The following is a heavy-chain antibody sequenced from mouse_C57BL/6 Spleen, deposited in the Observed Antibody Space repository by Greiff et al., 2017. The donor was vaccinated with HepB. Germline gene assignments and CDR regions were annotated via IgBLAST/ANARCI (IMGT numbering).Heavy chain of an antibody. J-gene: IGHJ1*03. Sequence: EVQLQESGPELVKPGASVKMSCKASGYTFTDYNMHWVKQSHGKSLEWIGYINPNNGGTSYNQKFKGKATLTVNKSSSTAYMELRSLTSEDSAVYYCARDGSSYWYFDVWGTGTTVTVSS. D-gene: IGHD1-1*01. CDR2: INPNNGGT. V-gene: IGHV1-22*01. CDR3: ARDGSSYWYFDV. CDR1: GYTFTDYN.